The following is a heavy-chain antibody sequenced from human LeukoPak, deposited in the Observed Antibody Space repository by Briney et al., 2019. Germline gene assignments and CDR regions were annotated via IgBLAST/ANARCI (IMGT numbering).Heavy chain of an antibody. D-gene: IGHD1-26*01. CDR3: ARDASGSSTGLIDS. V-gene: IGHV3-21*01. Sequence: PGGSLGLSCAASGFTLRSYGMNWVRQAPGKGLEWVSYISTSSYYIYYADSVKGRFTISRDDAKNSLYLQMHSLRTEDTAVYYCARDASGSSTGLIDSWGQGTLVTVSS. J-gene: IGHJ4*02. CDR2: ISTSSYYI. CDR1: GFTLRSYG.